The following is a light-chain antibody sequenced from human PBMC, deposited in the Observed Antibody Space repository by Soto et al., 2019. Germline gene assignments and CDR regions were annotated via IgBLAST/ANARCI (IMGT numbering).Light chain of an antibody. CDR3: QQYNSYSQT. V-gene: IGKV1-5*01. J-gene: IGKJ1*01. CDR2: DAY. Sequence: DIQMTQSPSTLSASVGDRVTITCRASQSISSWLAWYQQKPGKAPKLLIYDAYSLESGTPSRFSGSGSGTEFTLTIGSLQPDDFATYYCQQYNSYSQTFGQGTKVDIK. CDR1: QSISSW.